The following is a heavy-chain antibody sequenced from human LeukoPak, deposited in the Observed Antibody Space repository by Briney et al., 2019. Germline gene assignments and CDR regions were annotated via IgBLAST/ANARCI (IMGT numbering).Heavy chain of an antibody. CDR2: ISSSGSTI. Sequence: GGSLRLSCAASGFTFSDYYMSWIRQAPGKGLEWVSYISSSGSTIYYADSVKGRFTISRDNAKNSLYLQMNSLRAEDTAVYYCARDSPDGYDILTGYDYYYMDVWGKGTTVTVSS. V-gene: IGHV3-11*04. CDR3: ARDSPDGYDILTGYDYYYMDV. CDR1: GFTFSDYY. D-gene: IGHD3-9*01. J-gene: IGHJ6*03.